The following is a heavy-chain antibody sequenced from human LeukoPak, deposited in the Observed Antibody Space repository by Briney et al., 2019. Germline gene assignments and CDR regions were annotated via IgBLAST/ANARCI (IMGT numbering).Heavy chain of an antibody. Sequence: GASVKVSCKASGYTFTGYYIHWVRQAPGQGPEWMGWINPHSGGTNYAQKFQGGGTITRETSITTAYTELSSLRSDDTAVYYCASDVGEYCSSTNCYASHYWGQGTLVTVSS. V-gene: IGHV1-2*02. J-gene: IGHJ4*02. CDR2: INPHSGGT. CDR1: GYTFTGYY. D-gene: IGHD2-2*01. CDR3: ASDVGEYCSSTNCYASHY.